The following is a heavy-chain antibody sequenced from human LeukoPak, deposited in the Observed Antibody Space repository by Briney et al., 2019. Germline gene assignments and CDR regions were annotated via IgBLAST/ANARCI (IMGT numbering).Heavy chain of an antibody. CDR1: GFTFSSYA. CDR3: ARDVRNYYDSSGYIPTLGFDI. V-gene: IGHV3-23*01. CDR2: ISGSGGST. J-gene: IGHJ3*02. Sequence: GGSLRLSCAASGFTFSSYAMSWVRQAPGKGLEWVSLISGSGGSTYYADSVKGRFTISRDNSKNTLYLQMNSLRAEDTAVYYCARDVRNYYDSSGYIPTLGFDIWGQGTMVTVSS. D-gene: IGHD3-22*01.